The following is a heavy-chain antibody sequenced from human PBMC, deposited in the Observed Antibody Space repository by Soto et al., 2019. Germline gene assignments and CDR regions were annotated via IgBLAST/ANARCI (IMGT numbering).Heavy chain of an antibody. CDR3: ARRNSGTAAGMDV. D-gene: IGHD3-10*01. J-gene: IGHJ6*02. V-gene: IGHV4-39*01. CDR2: IYYSGST. Sequence: SETLSLTCTVSGGSISSSSYYWGWIRQPPGQGLEWIGSIYYSGSTYYNQSLKSRVTISVDTSKNQFSLKVSSVTAADTAVYYCARRNSGTAAGMDVWGQGTTVTVSS. CDR1: GGSISSSSYY.